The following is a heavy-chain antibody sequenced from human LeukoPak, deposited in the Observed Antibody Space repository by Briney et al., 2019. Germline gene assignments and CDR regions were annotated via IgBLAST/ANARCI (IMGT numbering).Heavy chain of an antibody. V-gene: IGHV1-46*03. D-gene: IGHD3-22*01. CDR3: ARDFYNYDSSGYYALPGGY. Sequence: ASVKLSCKASGYTFTIYYMHWVREAPGQGLEWMGIINPSGGSTSYAQTFQGRVTMARDTSTSTVYMELSSLRSEDTAVYYCARDFYNYDSSGYYALPGGYWGQGTLVTVSS. J-gene: IGHJ4*02. CDR1: GYTFTIYY. CDR2: INPSGGST.